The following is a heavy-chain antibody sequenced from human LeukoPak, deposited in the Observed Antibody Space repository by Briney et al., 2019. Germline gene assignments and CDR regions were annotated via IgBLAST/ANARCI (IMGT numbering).Heavy chain of an antibody. CDR2: IKSKTDGGTT. CDR3: TTTYGGGSDY. J-gene: IGHJ4*02. Sequence: GGSLRLSSAASGLIFSSYVMSWVRQAPGKGLEWVGRIKSKTDGGTTDYAAPVKGRFTVSRDDSKNTLYLQMNSLKTEDTAVYYCTTTYGGGSDYWGQGTLVTVSS. D-gene: IGHD4-23*01. CDR1: GLIFSSYV. V-gene: IGHV3-15*01.